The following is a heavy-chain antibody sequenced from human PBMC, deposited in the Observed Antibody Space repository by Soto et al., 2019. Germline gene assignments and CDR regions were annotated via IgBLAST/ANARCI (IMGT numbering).Heavy chain of an antibody. CDR2: INSRGGST. V-gene: IGHV3-23*01. Sequence: GGSLRLSCAVSGFTFSSYAMSWVRQAPGKGLEWVSAINSRGGSTYYADSVKGRFTISRDSSKNTLYLQMNSLRAEGTAVYYCAKDRRSTSCYAFYYWGQGTLSTVSS. CDR3: AKDRRSTSCYAFYY. J-gene: IGHJ4*02. CDR1: GFTFSSYA. D-gene: IGHD2-2*01.